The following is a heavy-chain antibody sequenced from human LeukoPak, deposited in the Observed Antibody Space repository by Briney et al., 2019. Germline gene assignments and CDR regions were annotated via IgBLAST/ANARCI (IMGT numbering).Heavy chain of an antibody. J-gene: IGHJ6*02. CDR3: ARDRRMDV. CDR1: GNYW. CDR2: INSDGSWT. Sequence: GGSLRLSCAASGNYWMHWVRQAPGKGLVWVSHINSDGSWTSYADSVKGRFTISKDNAKNTVYLQMNSLRAEDTAVYYCARDRRMDVWGQGTTVTVSS. V-gene: IGHV3-74*01.